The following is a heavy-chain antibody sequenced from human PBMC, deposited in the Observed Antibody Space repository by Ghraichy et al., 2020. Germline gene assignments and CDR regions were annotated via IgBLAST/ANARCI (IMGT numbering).Heavy chain of an antibody. Sequence: SETLSLTCGVSGGPVNSGGYSWSWIRQSPGKGLQWIGHFYYSGTTYYNPSLTSRVTISVDKSKNKFSLKLSSVTAADTAVDYCASEEGYGGKGYFDLWGRGTLVTVSS. J-gene: IGHJ2*01. V-gene: IGHV4-30-4*07. CDR1: GGPVNSGGYS. D-gene: IGHD4-23*01. CDR2: FYYSGTT. CDR3: ASEEGYGGKGYFDL.